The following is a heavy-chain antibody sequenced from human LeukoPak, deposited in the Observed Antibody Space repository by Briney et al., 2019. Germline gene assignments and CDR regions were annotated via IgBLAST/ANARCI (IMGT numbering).Heavy chain of an antibody. V-gene: IGHV1-69*13. CDR2: IIPIFGTA. Sequence: ASVKVSCKASGGTFSSYAISWLRQAPGQGLEWMGGIIPIFGTANYAQKFQGRVTITADESTSTAYMELSSLRSEDTAVYYCARVGDCSGGSCYSGLFDPWGQGTLVTVSS. J-gene: IGHJ5*02. CDR3: ARVGDCSGGSCYSGLFDP. CDR1: GGTFSSYA. D-gene: IGHD2-15*01.